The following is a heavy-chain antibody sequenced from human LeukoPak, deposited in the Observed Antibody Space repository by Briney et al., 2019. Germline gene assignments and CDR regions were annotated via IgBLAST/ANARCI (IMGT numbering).Heavy chain of an antibody. CDR1: GFTVSSNY. V-gene: IGHV3-53*04. D-gene: IGHD3-9*01. CDR3: ARFFDDMLTGDWRGYFAV. J-gene: IGHJ4*02. CDR2: IYSGGST. Sequence: GGSLRLSCAASGFTVSSNYMSWVRQAPGEGLEWVSVIYSGGSTYYAASVKGRFTISRHNSKNTVYLQMNSLRAADTAVYYCARFFDDMLTGDWRGYFAVWGQGTLVTVSS.